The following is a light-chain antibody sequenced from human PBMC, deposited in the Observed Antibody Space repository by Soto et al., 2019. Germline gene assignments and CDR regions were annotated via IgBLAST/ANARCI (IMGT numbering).Light chain of an antibody. CDR3: QQIYNTPLA. J-gene: IGKJ5*01. CDR2: AAS. V-gene: IGKV1-39*01. CDR1: QSISSY. Sequence: DTQMTQSPLFLSASVGDRVTITCRASQSISSYVNWYQHKPGKAPKLLIYAASRLQSGVPSRFSGSRSWTDFTLTISSLQPEDFATYYCQQIYNTPLAFGQGTRLEIK.